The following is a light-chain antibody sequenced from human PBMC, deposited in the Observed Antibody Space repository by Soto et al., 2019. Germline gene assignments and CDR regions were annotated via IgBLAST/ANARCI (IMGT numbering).Light chain of an antibody. CDR2: RNN. V-gene: IGLV1-47*01. Sequence: QSVLTQPPSASGTPGRRVTISCSGSSSDIGSNYVYWYQQLPGTAPKILIYRNNQRPSGVPDRFSGSKSGSSASLAISGLRSEDEVYYHCAACDDSQRGFYVSGTGTKVTDL. CDR3: AACDDSQRGFYV. J-gene: IGLJ1*01. CDR1: SSDIGSNY.